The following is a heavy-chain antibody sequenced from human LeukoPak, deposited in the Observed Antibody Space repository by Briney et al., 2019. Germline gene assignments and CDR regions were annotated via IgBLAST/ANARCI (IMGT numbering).Heavy chain of an antibody. CDR3: SRDPTLGLMLFDI. Sequence: ASVKVSCTASGYTFTGYYIHWVRQAPGQGVGGMGGINPNSGGTNYAQKFPGRVTHTRGTPTTTPYMDRRRLRPSDTHRSYLSRDPTLGLMLFDIWGERTMVTVSS. V-gene: IGHV1-2*01. D-gene: IGHD7-27*01. CDR2: INPNSGGT. J-gene: IGHJ3*02. CDR1: GYTFTGYY.